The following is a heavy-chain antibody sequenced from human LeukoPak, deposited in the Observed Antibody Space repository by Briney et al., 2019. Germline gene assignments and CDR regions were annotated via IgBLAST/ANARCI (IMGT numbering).Heavy chain of an antibody. CDR2: INEDGSYS. CDR3: AKDIGWYSYGSSDY. J-gene: IGHJ4*02. Sequence: PGGSLRLSCAASGFTFSSYWMHWVRQAPGKGLVWVSRINEDGSYSSHADSVKGRFTISRDNSKNTLYLQMNRLRAEDTAVYYCAKDIGWYSYGSSDYWGQGTLVTVSS. V-gene: IGHV3-74*01. CDR1: GFTFSSYW. D-gene: IGHD5-18*01.